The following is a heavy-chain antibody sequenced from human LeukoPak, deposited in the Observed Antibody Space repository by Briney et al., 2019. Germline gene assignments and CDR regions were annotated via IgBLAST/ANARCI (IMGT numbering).Heavy chain of an antibody. V-gene: IGHV1-69*06. Sequence: SVKVSCRASGGTFSSYAISWVRQAPGQGLEWMGGIIPIFGTANYAQKFQGRVTITADKSTSTAYMELSSLRSEDTAVYYCARTYYDYVWGSYRSRPYFDYWGQGTLVTVSS. J-gene: IGHJ4*02. CDR1: GGTFSSYA. CDR3: ARTYYDYVWGSYRSRPYFDY. CDR2: IIPIFGTA. D-gene: IGHD3-16*02.